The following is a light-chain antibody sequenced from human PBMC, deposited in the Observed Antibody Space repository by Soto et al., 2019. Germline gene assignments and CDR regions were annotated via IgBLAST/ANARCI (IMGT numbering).Light chain of an antibody. Sequence: ETVMTQSPATLSMSPGERVTLSCRASQSVSPNVAWYQQKPGQAPRLLIYGASTRATGIPPRFSGSGYATEFTLTISSLQTEDFAVYYCQQYNYRPPYTFGQGTKLEMK. V-gene: IGKV3-15*01. CDR1: QSVSPN. J-gene: IGKJ2*01. CDR3: QQYNYRPPYT. CDR2: GAS.